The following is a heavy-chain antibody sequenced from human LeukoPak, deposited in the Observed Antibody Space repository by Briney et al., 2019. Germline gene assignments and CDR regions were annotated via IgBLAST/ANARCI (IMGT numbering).Heavy chain of an antibody. CDR3: ARVEDSSGYYNFDY. CDR1: GGSISSYY. V-gene: IGHV4-4*07. CDR2: IYTSGST. Sequence: SETLSLTCTVSGGSISSYYWSWIRQPAGKGLEWIGRIYTSGSTNYNPSLKSRVTMSVDTSKNQFSLKLSSVTAADTAVYYCARVEDSSGYYNFDYWGQGTLVTVSS. D-gene: IGHD3-22*01. J-gene: IGHJ4*02.